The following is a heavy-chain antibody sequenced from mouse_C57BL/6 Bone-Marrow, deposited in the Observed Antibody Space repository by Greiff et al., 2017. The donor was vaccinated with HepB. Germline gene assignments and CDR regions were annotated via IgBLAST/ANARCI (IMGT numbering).Heavy chain of an antibody. CDR3: ARRAITTVGGNYFDY. CDR1: GYAFSSYW. D-gene: IGHD1-1*01. J-gene: IGHJ2*01. V-gene: IGHV1-80*01. Sequence: VQLQESGAELVKPGASVKISCKASGYAFSSYWMNWVKQRPGKGLEWIGQIYPGDGDTNYNGKFKGKATLTADKSSSTASMQLSSLTSEDSAVYFCARRAITTVGGNYFDYWGQGTTLTVSS. CDR2: IYPGDGDT.